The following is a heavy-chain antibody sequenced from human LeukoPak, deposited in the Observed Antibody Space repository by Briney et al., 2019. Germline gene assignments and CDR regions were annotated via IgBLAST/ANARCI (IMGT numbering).Heavy chain of an antibody. V-gene: IGHV3-30*02. CDR3: ARRSGFYYYMDV. D-gene: IGHD3-22*01. Sequence: GGSLRLSCAASGFTFSSYGMHWVRQAPGKGLEWVAFIRYDGSNKYYADSVKGRFTISRDNSKNTLYLQMNSLRAEDTAVYYCARRSGFYYYMDVWGKGTTVTISS. CDR1: GFTFSSYG. CDR2: IRYDGSNK. J-gene: IGHJ6*03.